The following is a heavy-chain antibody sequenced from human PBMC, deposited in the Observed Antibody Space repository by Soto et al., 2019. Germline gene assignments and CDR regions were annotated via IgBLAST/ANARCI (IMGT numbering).Heavy chain of an antibody. CDR2: IYPGDSDT. CDR3: ARLETQLAALRDRYGMYYYYGMDV. V-gene: IGHV5-51*01. Sequence: RGESLKISCKGSGYSFTSYWIGWVRQMPVKGLEWMGIIYPGDSDTRYSPSFQGQVTISADKSISTAYLQWSSLKASDTAMYYCARLETQLAALRDRYGMYYYYGMDVWGQGTTVTVSS. J-gene: IGHJ6*02. CDR1: GYSFTSYW. D-gene: IGHD2-15*01.